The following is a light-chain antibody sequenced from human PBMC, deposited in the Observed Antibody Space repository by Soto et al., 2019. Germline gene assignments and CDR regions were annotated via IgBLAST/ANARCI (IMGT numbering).Light chain of an antibody. CDR1: STDIGLYNY. CDR2: EVF. J-gene: IGLJ1*01. CDR3: SSNAISDLYV. V-gene: IGLV2-14*01. Sequence: QSVLTQPASVSGSPGQSITIPCTGTSTDIGLYNYVSWHQQHPGKAPKLIIYEVFFRPSGVSDRFSASKSGNTASLTISGLQAEDEADYFCSSNAISDLYVFGTGTKVTVL.